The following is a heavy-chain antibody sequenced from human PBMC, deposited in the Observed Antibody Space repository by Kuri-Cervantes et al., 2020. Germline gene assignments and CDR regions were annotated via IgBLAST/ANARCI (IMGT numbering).Heavy chain of an antibody. CDR1: GFTFSSYG. D-gene: IGHD4-17*01. Sequence: LSLTCAASGFTFSSYGMHWVRQAPGKGLEWVAVIWYDGSNKYYADSVKGRFTISRDNAKNSLYLQMNSLRAEDTAVYYCAIAGDYTAFDIWGQGTMVTVSS. V-gene: IGHV3-33*03. J-gene: IGHJ3*02. CDR2: IWYDGSNK. CDR3: AIAGDYTAFDI.